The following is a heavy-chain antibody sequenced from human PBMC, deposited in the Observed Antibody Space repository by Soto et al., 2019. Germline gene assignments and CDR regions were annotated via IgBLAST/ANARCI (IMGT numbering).Heavy chain of an antibody. V-gene: IGHV3-33*01. D-gene: IGHD6-19*01. CDR2: IWYDGSNK. CDR1: GFTFSSYG. Sequence: LRLSCAASGFTFSSYGMHWVRQAPGKGLEWVAVIWYDGSNKYYADSVKGRFTISRDNSKNTLYLQMNSLRAEDTAVYYCARRVNIAVAGTTYYYYGMDVWGQGTTVTVS. J-gene: IGHJ6*02. CDR3: ARRVNIAVAGTTYYYYGMDV.